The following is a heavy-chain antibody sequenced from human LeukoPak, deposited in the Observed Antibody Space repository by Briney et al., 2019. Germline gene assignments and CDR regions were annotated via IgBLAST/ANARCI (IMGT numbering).Heavy chain of an antibody. D-gene: IGHD2-15*01. CDR2: VYYSGST. CDR3: ARRGSGSRGDFDY. Sequence: SETLSLTCTVSGGSISSYFWSWIRQPPGKGLEWIGYVYYSGSTNYNPSLKSRVTISVDTSKKQFSLKLSFATAADTAVYYCARRGSGSRGDFDYWGQGTLVTVSS. V-gene: IGHV4-59*01. CDR1: GGSISSYF. J-gene: IGHJ4*02.